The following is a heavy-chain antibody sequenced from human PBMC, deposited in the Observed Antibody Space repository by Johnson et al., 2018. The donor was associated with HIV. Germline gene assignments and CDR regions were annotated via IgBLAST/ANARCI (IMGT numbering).Heavy chain of an antibody. CDR1: GFTFSSYA. Sequence: QVQLVESGGGVVQPGRSLRLSCAASGFTFSSYAMHWVRQAPGKGLEWVAVISYDGSSKYYADSVKGRFTISRDNSKNTLYLQMNSLRAGDTAVYYCARGMYYNFWSGYGIRWDAFDIWGQGTMVTVSS. J-gene: IGHJ3*02. V-gene: IGHV3-30-3*01. CDR2: ISYDGSSK. D-gene: IGHD3-3*01. CDR3: ARGMYYNFWSGYGIRWDAFDI.